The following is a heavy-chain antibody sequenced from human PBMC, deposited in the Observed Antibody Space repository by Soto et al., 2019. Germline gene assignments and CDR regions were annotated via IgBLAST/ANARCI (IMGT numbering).Heavy chain of an antibody. CDR3: ARHVGELWRYYYYMDV. Sequence: SETLSLTCTVSGGSISSYYWSWIRQPPGKGLEWIGYIYYSGSTNYNPSLKSRVTISVDTSKNQFSLKLSFVTAADTAVYYCARHVGELWRYYYYMDVWGKGTTVTVSS. D-gene: IGHD3-16*01. CDR2: IYYSGST. V-gene: IGHV4-59*08. J-gene: IGHJ6*03. CDR1: GGSISSYY.